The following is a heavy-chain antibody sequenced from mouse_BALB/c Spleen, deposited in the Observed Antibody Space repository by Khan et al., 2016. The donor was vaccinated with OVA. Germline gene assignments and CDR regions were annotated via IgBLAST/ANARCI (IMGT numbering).Heavy chain of an antibody. V-gene: IGHV2-2*01. Sequence: QMQLEESGPGLVQPSHSLSITCTVTGFSLNTSGIHLIRQSQGKGLEWLGVIRCGGSTDYNGAFISRLNITKDNSMRQFFFKMNSLQTADTAISYCERNSYMYDFTYWGQGTLVTVSA. CDR2: IRCGGST. D-gene: IGHD2-14*01. J-gene: IGHJ3*01. CDR1: GFSLNTSG. CDR3: ERNSYMYDFTY.